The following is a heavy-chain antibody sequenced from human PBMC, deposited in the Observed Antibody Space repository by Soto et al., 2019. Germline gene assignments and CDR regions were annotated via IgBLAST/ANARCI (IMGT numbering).Heavy chain of an antibody. CDR3: ARDQFRDGPRYYYGMDV. J-gene: IGHJ6*02. V-gene: IGHV4-59*01. CDR2: IYYSGST. CDR1: GGSISSYY. Sequence: PSETLSLTCTVSGGSISSYYWSWIRQPPGKGLDWIGYIYYSGSTNYNPSLKSRVTISVDTSKNQFSLKLSSVTAADTAVYYCARDQFRDGPRYYYGMDVWGQGTTVTVSS. D-gene: IGHD2-21*01.